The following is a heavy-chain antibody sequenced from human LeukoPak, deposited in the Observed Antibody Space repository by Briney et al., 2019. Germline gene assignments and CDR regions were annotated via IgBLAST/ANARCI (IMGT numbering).Heavy chain of an antibody. J-gene: IGHJ4*02. CDR2: IFPCDSDP. CDR3: ATSETQTKFDF. V-gene: IGHV5-51*01. CDR1: GYSLTSYW. D-gene: IGHD1/OR15-1a*01. Sequence: GESLKISCEGSGYSLTSYWIGWVRPMPGKGLEWMGIIFPCDSDPLYNLSFQRQVTTSADKSINTAYLQWSSLKASDTAMYYCATSETQTKFDFWGQGTLVTASS.